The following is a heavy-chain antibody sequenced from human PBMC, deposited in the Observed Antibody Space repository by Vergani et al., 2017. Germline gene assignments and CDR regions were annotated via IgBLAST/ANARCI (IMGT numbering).Heavy chain of an antibody. V-gene: IGHV3-7*03. Sequence: EVQLVESGGGLVQPGGSLRLSCVVSGFTFSSYWMSWVRQAPGKGLEWVANIKQDGSEKYYVDSVKGRFTISRDNAKNSLYLQMNSLRAEDTAVYYCARDXGYYYDSSGYYEDDAFDIWGQGTMVTVSS. CDR3: ARDXGYYYDSSGYYEDDAFDI. CDR2: IKQDGSEK. D-gene: IGHD3-22*01. J-gene: IGHJ3*02. CDR1: GFTFSSYW.